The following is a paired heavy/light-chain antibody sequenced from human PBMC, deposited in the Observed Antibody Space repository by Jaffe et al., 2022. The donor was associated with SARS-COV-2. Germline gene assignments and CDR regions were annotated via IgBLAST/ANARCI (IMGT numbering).Light chain of an antibody. CDR2: SNN. V-gene: IGLV1-44*01. CDR3: AARDDGLNGPV. CDR1: SSNIGSNT. J-gene: IGLJ2*01. Sequence: QSVLTQPPSASGTPGQRVTISCSGSSSNIGSNTVNWFQQLPGTAPKLLIYSNNQRPSGVPDRFSGSKSGTSASLAISGLQSEDEADYYCAARDDGLNGPVFGGGTKLTVL.
Heavy chain of an antibody. J-gene: IGHJ6*02. CDR2: IIPILGLA. Sequence: QVQLVQSGAEVKKPGSSVKVSCKASGDTFSRSTFSWVRQVPGQGPEWMGRIIPILGLADYGPKFQGRITINADKSTSTAYMELSSLRSEDTAVYYCARDRATADGWDGLDVWGQGTTVTVSS. CDR3: ARDRATADGWDGLDV. V-gene: IGHV1-69*08. D-gene: IGHD6-19*01. CDR1: GDTFSRST.